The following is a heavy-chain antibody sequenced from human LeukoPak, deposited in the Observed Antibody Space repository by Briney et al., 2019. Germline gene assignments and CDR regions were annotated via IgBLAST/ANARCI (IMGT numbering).Heavy chain of an antibody. D-gene: IGHD3-10*01. Sequence: GGSLRLSCAASGYTFSSYAMSWLRQAPGKGLEWVSAISGSGGSTYYADSVKGRFTISRDNSKNTLYLQMNSLRAEDTAVYYCAKDLSKSVVRGVITTVPVSFDYWGQGTLVTVSS. CDR1: GYTFSSYA. CDR3: AKDLSKSVVRGVITTVPVSFDY. J-gene: IGHJ4*02. CDR2: ISGSGGST. V-gene: IGHV3-23*01.